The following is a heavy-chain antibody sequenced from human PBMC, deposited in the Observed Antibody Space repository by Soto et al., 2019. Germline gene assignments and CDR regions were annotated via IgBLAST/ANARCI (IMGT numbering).Heavy chain of an antibody. CDR1: GGSISSGGYY. CDR2: IYYSGST. CDR3: AREWRDYYFDY. Sequence: QVQLQESGPGLVKPSQTLSLTCTVSGGSISSGGYYWSWIRQHPGKGLEWIGYIYYSGSTYYNPSLKSRVTISVDTSKNQFPLKLSSGTAADTAVYYCAREWRDYYFDYWGQGTLVTVSS. J-gene: IGHJ4*02. V-gene: IGHV4-31*03.